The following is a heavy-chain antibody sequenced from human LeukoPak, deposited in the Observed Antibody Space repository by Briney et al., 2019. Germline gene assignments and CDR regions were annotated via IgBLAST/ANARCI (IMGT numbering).Heavy chain of an antibody. Sequence: GGSLRLSCAASGFTFTTNWMSWVRQTPGKGLEWVANIKEDGSKIYYVDSVRSRFTISRDNAKNSLYLQMDSLRAEDTAVYYCARESTVAGTIFDFWGQGTLVTVSS. D-gene: IGHD6-19*01. J-gene: IGHJ4*02. CDR2: IKEDGSKI. V-gene: IGHV3-7*04. CDR3: ARESTVAGTIFDF. CDR1: GFTFTTNW.